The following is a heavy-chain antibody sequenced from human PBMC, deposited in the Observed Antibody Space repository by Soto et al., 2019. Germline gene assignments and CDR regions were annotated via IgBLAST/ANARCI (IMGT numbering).Heavy chain of an antibody. J-gene: IGHJ6*03. Sequence: GGSLRLSCAASGFSFSSYGMNWVRQAPGKGLEWLSYIGGSGSPIYYADSVKGRFTISRDNSKSSLYLQMNSLRAEDTAVYYCARYYMDVWGKGTTVTVSS. CDR2: IGGSGSPI. V-gene: IGHV3-48*01. CDR3: ARYYMDV. CDR1: GFSFSSYG.